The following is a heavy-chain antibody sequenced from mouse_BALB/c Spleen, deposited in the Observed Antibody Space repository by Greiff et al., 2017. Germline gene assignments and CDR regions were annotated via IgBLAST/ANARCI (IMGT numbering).Heavy chain of an antibody. J-gene: IGHJ4*01. D-gene: IGHD1-1*01. CDR2: INPYNGDT. CDR3: GRDYYGSSPYYYAMDY. Sequence: EVKLQESGPELVKPGASVKISCKASGYSFTGYFMNWVKQSHGKSLEWIGRINPYNGDTFYNQKFKGKATLTVDKSSSTAHMELLSLTSEDSAVYYCGRDYYGSSPYYYAMDYWGQGTSVTVSS. CDR1: GYSFTGYF. V-gene: IGHV1-37*01.